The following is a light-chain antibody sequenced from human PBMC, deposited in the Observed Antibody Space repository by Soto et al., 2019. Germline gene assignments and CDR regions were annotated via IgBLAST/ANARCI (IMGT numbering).Light chain of an antibody. J-gene: IGKJ1*01. CDR3: QQFNKWRRT. Sequence: VMKQSPATLSVPPGETATLSCRSSQSVSTNLAWYQQRPGQAPRLIISGAYTRATGIPARFSGSGSGTEFTLTISSLQSEDFASYYCQQFNKWRRTFGQGTKVDI. CDR1: QSVSTN. V-gene: IGKV3-15*01. CDR2: GAY.